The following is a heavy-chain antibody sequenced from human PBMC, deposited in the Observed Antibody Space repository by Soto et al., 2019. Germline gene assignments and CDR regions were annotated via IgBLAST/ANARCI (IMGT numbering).Heavy chain of an antibody. Sequence: SETLSLTCTVSGGSISSDYYHWTWIRQSPGKGLEWIGYIHHSGSILYNPSLKSRVTISVDTSKNQFSLNLSSVTAADTAVYYCARQVDAFDIWGQGTMVTVSS. CDR3: ARQVDAFDI. CDR2: IHHSGSI. CDR1: GGSISSDYYH. J-gene: IGHJ3*02. V-gene: IGHV4-31*03.